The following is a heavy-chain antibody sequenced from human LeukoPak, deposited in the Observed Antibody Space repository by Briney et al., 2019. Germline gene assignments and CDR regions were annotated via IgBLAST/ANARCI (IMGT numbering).Heavy chain of an antibody. Sequence: GGSLRLYCAASGFTFSSYAMSWVRHAPGKGLEWVTAISGSDGSTYYADSVKGRFTISRDNSKNTLDLQMNSPRTEDTAVYYCGRLPTLENQRRHSSWDAFDLWAQGTMVTVSS. J-gene: IGHJ3*01. D-gene: IGHD2-21*02. V-gene: IGHV3-23*01. CDR3: GRLPTLENQRRHSSWDAFDL. CDR1: GFTFSSYA. CDR2: ISGSDGST.